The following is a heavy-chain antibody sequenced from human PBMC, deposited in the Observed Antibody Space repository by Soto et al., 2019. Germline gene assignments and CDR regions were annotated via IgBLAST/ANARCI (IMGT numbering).Heavy chain of an antibody. CDR2: ISSSSSYI. D-gene: IGHD3-10*01. Sequence: GGSLRLSCAASGFTFSSYSMNWVRQAPGKGLEWVSSISSSSSYIYYADSVKGRFTISRDNAKNSLYLQMNSLRAEDTAVYYCARDAPRGYYYYYMDVWGKGTTVTVSS. CDR1: GFTFSSYS. J-gene: IGHJ6*03. V-gene: IGHV3-21*01. CDR3: ARDAPRGYYYYYMDV.